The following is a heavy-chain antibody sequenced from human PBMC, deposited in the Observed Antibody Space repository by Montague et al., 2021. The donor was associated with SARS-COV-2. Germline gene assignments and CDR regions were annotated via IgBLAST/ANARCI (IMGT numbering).Heavy chain of an antibody. Sequence: SETLSLTCTVSGGSISSYYWSWIRQPPGKGLEWIGYIYYSGSTNYNPSLKSRVTISVDTSKNQFSLKLSSVTAADTAVYYCASLRGATDYYYYYGMDVWGQGTTVTGSS. CDR3: ASLRGATDYYYYYGMDV. D-gene: IGHD1-26*01. V-gene: IGHV4-59*01. CDR1: GGSISSYY. CDR2: IYYSGST. J-gene: IGHJ6*02.